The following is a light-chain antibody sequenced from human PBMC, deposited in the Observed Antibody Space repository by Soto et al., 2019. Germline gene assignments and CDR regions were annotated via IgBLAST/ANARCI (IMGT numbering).Light chain of an antibody. Sequence: DIQMTQSPSSLSASIGDRVTITCRASQSISNYLNWYQQKPGKAPKPLIYAASSLQSGVPSRFSGSASGTDFTLTISTLQPEDFATYYCQQSFRTPLTFGGGTKVEIK. CDR1: QSISNY. V-gene: IGKV1-39*01. CDR2: AAS. J-gene: IGKJ4*01. CDR3: QQSFRTPLT.